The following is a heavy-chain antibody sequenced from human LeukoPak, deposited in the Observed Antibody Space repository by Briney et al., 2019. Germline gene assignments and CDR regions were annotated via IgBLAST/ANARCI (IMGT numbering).Heavy chain of an antibody. V-gene: IGHV3-66*01. J-gene: IGHJ4*02. CDR3: AKKTPGNYPYDY. D-gene: IGHD3-22*01. Sequence: GGSLRLSCAASGFTLRIDYMSWVRQAPGKGLEWVSVVYTGGDTYYADPVKGRFTISRDNSKKMLFLQMTSLRAEDTAVYYCAKKTPGNYPYDYWGQGTLVTVSP. CDR1: GFTLRIDY. CDR2: VYTGGDT.